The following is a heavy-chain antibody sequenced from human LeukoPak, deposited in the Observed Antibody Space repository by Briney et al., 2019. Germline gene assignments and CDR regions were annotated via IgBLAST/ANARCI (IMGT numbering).Heavy chain of an antibody. CDR2: FDPEDGET. CDR3: AREGPETYNFDF. Sequence: GASVKVSCKVSGYTLTELSMHWVRQAPGKGLEWMGGFDPEDGETIYAQKFQGRVTMTRDTSTSAVYMELSSLRSEDTAVYYCAREGPETYNFDFWGQGTQVTVSS. D-gene: IGHD5-18*01. CDR1: GYTLTELS. V-gene: IGHV1-24*01. J-gene: IGHJ4*02.